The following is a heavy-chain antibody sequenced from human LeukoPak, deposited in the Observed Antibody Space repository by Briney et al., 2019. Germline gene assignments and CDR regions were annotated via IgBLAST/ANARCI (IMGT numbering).Heavy chain of an antibody. CDR3: ARVGRGYCSGGSCPPDYYYGMDV. D-gene: IGHD2-15*01. Sequence: ASVKVSCKASGYTFTSYGISWVRQAPGQGLEWMGWISAYNGNTNYAQKLQGRVTMTTDTSTSTAYMGLRSLRSDDTAVYYCARVGRGYCSGGSCPPDYYYGMDVWGQGTTVTVSS. V-gene: IGHV1-18*01. CDR2: ISAYNGNT. CDR1: GYTFTSYG. J-gene: IGHJ6*02.